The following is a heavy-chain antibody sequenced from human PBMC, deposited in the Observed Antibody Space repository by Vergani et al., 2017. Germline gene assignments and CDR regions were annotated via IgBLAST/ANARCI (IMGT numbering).Heavy chain of an antibody. D-gene: IGHD1-14*01. Sequence: QVQLQESGPGLVKPSETLSLTCTVSGGSISSYYWSWIRQSPGKGLEWIGYIYYSGSTNYNPSLKSRVTISVDTSKNQFSLRLSSVTAADTAVYYCARDAGVPDDAFDIWGQGTMVTVSS. J-gene: IGHJ3*02. V-gene: IGHV4-59*01. CDR1: GGSISSYY. CDR2: IYYSGST. CDR3: ARDAGVPDDAFDI.